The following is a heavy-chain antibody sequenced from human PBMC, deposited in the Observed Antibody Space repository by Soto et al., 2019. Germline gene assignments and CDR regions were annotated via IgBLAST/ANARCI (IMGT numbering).Heavy chain of an antibody. V-gene: IGHV3-33*06. CDR2: IWYDGSNT. CDR3: ANPASSWYYFDY. CDR1: GFFLRDFG. D-gene: IGHD6-13*01. J-gene: IGHJ4*02. Sequence: GGSLRLSCVASGFFLRDFGMHWVRQAPGKGLEWVSVIWYDGSNTYQGESVKGRFTMSRDISKNTLYLQMNSLRPEDTAVYYCANPASSWYYFDYWGQGTLVTVSS.